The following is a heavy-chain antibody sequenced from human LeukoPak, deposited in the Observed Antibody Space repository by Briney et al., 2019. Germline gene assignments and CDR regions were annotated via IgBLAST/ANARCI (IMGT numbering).Heavy chain of an antibody. CDR3: EGYDSSGYLAFDY. Sequence: GGSLRPSCAASGFTFSSYAMSWVRQAPGKGLEWVSAISGSGGSTYYADSVKGRFTISRDNSKNTLYLQMNSLRAEDTAVYYCEGYDSSGYLAFDYWGQGTLVTVSS. CDR2: ISGSGGST. V-gene: IGHV3-23*01. J-gene: IGHJ4*02. CDR1: GFTFSSYA. D-gene: IGHD3-22*01.